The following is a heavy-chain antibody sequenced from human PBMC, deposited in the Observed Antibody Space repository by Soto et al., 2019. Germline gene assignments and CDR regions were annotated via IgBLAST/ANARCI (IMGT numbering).Heavy chain of an antibody. CDR3: ARDDETAMALAGGY. D-gene: IGHD5-18*01. J-gene: IGHJ4*02. Sequence: QVQLVESGGGVVQPGRSLRLSCAASGFTFSSYGMHWVRQAPGKGLEWVAVIWYDGSNKYYADSVKGRFTISRDNSKNTLYLQMNSLRAEDTAVYYCARDDETAMALAGGYWGQGTLVTVSS. CDR2: IWYDGSNK. V-gene: IGHV3-33*01. CDR1: GFTFSSYG.